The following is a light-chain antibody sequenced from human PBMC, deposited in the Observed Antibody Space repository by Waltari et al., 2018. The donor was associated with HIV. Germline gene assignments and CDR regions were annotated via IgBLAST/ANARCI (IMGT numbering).Light chain of an antibody. CDR1: NIGSKS. CDR3: QVWDSSSDHTSV. V-gene: IGLV3-21*02. Sequence: SYVLTPPPSVSVAPGQTARITSGGNNIGSKSVHCYQQKPGPAPVLVVYDDSERPSGIPERFSGSNSGNTATLTISRVEAGDEADYYCQVWDSSSDHTSVFGGGTKLTVL. CDR2: DDS. J-gene: IGLJ2*01.